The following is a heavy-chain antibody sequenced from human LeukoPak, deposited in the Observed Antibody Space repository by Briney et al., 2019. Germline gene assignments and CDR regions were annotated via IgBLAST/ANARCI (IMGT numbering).Heavy chain of an antibody. CDR2: ISSSSSYI. CDR3: ARPDSIAAAVDY. D-gene: IGHD6-13*01. V-gene: IGHV3-21*01. J-gene: IGHJ4*02. Sequence: GGSLRLSCSASGFTFSSYSMNWVRQDPGKGLEWVSSISSSSSYIYYADSVKGRFTISRDNAKNSLYLQMNSLRAEDTAVYYCARPDSIAAAVDYWGQGTLVTVSS. CDR1: GFTFSSYS.